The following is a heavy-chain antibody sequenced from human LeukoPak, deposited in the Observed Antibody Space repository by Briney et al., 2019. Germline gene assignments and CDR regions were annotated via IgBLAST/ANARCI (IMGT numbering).Heavy chain of an antibody. CDR2: ISAYNGNT. J-gene: IGHJ6*02. Sequence: ASVKVSYKASGYTFTSYGISWVRQAPGQGLEWMGWISAYNGNTNYAQRLQGRVTMTTDTSTSTAYMELRSLRSDDTAVYYCARYYDFWSASREPGDYYYGMDVWGQGTTVTVSS. V-gene: IGHV1-18*01. D-gene: IGHD3-3*01. CDR3: ARYYDFWSASREPGDYYYGMDV. CDR1: GYTFTSYG.